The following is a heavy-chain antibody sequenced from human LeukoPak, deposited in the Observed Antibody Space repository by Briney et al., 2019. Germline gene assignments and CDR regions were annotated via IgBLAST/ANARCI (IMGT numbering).Heavy chain of an antibody. CDR2: IPYDGSNE. J-gene: IGHJ1*01. V-gene: IGHV3-30*18. CDR3: AKEDVVVITIRYFQH. D-gene: IGHD3-22*01. CDR1: GFTFSSYG. Sequence: GGSLRLSCAAFGFTFSSYGMHWVRQAPGKGLEWVAVIPYDGSNEYYADSVKGRFTISRDNSKNTLYLQMNSLRTEDTAIYYCAKEDVVVITIRYFQHWGQGTLVTVSS.